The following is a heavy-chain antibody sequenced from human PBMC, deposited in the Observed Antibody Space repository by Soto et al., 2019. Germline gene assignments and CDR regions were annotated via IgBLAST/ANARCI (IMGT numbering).Heavy chain of an antibody. CDR3: ARDGGYCSGGSCYSDPSYYQGIDF. D-gene: IGHD2-15*01. Sequence: SVKVSCKASGGTFSSYAISWVRQAPGQGLEWMGGIIPIFGTANYAQKFQGRVTITADESTSTAYMELSSLRSEDTAVYYCARDGGYCSGGSCYSDPSYYQGIDFPGQGPTGTLSS. CDR1: GGTFSSYA. CDR2: IIPIFGTA. J-gene: IGHJ6*02. V-gene: IGHV1-69*13.